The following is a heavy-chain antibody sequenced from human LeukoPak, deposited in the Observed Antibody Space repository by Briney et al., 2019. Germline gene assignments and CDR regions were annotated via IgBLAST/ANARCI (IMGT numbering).Heavy chain of an antibody. Sequence: PSETLSLTCAVYGGSFSGYYWSWIRQPPGKGLEWIGEINHSGSTNYNPSLKSRVTISVDTSKNQFSLKLSSVTAADTAVYYCARGRGRLAFGGVIATNPDYWGQGTLVTVSS. CDR2: INHSGST. J-gene: IGHJ4*02. D-gene: IGHD3-16*02. CDR1: GGSFSGYY. CDR3: ARGRGRLAFGGVIATNPDY. V-gene: IGHV4-34*01.